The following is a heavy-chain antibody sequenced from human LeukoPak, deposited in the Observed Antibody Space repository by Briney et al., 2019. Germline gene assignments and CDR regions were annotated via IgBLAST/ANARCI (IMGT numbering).Heavy chain of an antibody. V-gene: IGHV3-21*01. CDR3: ARAGWVAATATFLGY. D-gene: IGHD2-15*01. Sequence: GVLRLSCAASGFTFSSYSMNWVRQAPGKGLEWVSSISSSSSYIYYADSVKGRFTISRDNAKSSLYLQMNSLRAEDTAVYYCARAGWVAATATFLGYWGQGTLVTVSS. CDR2: ISSSSSYI. CDR1: GFTFSSYS. J-gene: IGHJ4*02.